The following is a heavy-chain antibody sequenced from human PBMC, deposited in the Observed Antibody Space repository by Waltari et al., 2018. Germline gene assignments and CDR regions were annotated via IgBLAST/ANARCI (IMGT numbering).Heavy chain of an antibody. CDR2: IYTSGST. CDR3: ARDSGDGYNSEYFQH. CDR1: GGSISSGSYY. J-gene: IGHJ1*01. V-gene: IGHV4-61*02. Sequence: QVQLQESGPGLVKPSQTLSLTCTVSGGSISSGSYYWSWIRQPAGKGLAWIGRIYTSGSTNYNPSLKSRVTISVDTSKNQVSLKLSSVTAADTAVYYCARDSGDGYNSEYFQHWGQGTMVTVSS. D-gene: IGHD5-12*01.